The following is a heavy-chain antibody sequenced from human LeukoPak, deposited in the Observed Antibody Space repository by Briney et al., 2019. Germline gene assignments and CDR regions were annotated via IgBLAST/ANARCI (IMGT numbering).Heavy chain of an antibody. CDR2: IYTSGST. J-gene: IGHJ4*02. Sequence: PSETLSLTCTVSGGSISIYYWSWIRQSAGKGLEWIGRIYTSGSTNYNPSLKSRVTMSVDTSKNQFSLKLSSVTAADTAVYYCARNGGSGTYYDGSFDYWGQGTLVTVSS. CDR3: ARNGGSGTYYDGSFDY. D-gene: IGHD1-26*01. CDR1: GGSISIYY. V-gene: IGHV4-4*07.